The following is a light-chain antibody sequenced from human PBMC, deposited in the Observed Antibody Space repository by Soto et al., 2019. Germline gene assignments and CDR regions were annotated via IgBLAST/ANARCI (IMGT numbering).Light chain of an antibody. Sequence: QAVVTQPRSVCGSPGQSVTISCTGTSTDVGAYNYVSWYQQHPGKAPKLMIYDVSKRPSVVPDRFSGSKSGSTASLTISGLQAEDEADYYCCSSAGATPVVFGGGTKLTVL. CDR2: DVS. V-gene: IGLV2-11*01. J-gene: IGLJ2*01. CDR1: STDVGAYNY. CDR3: CSSAGATPVV.